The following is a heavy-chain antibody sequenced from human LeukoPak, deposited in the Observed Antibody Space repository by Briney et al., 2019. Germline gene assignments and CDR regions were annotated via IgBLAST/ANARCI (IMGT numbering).Heavy chain of an antibody. J-gene: IGHJ4*02. CDR3: ARDRCSGGSCYFDY. CDR2: IIPIFGTA. D-gene: IGHD2-15*01. CDR1: GGTFSSYA. Sequence: ASVKDSCKPPGGTFSSYAIIWVRQAPGQGLEWMGGIIPIFGTANYAQKFQGRVTITADESTSTAYMELSSLRSEDTAVYYCARDRCSGGSCYFDYWGQGTLVTVSS. V-gene: IGHV1-69*13.